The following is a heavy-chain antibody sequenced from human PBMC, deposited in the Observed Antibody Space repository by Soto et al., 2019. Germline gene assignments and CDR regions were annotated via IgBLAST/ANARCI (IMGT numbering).Heavy chain of an antibody. CDR2: ISGSDGGT. CDR3: AKDPGMYSDFDS. CDR1: GFTFSSYA. V-gene: IGHV3-23*01. D-gene: IGHD2-8*01. Sequence: PGGSLRLSCAASGFTFSSYAMSWVRQAPGKGLDWVSAISGSDGGTYYADAVKGRFTISRDDSKNTLYLQMNSLRAEDTAVYYCAKDPGMYSDFDSWGQGTLVTVSS. J-gene: IGHJ4*02.